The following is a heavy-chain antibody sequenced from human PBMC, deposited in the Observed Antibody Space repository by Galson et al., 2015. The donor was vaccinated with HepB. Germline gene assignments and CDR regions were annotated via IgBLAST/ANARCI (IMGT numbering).Heavy chain of an antibody. J-gene: IGHJ3*02. CDR3: AIRGSCGKVDPYAFDI. D-gene: IGHD1-26*01. V-gene: IGHV3-64*01. Sequence: SLRLSCAASGFTFSSYAMHWVRQAPGRGLEYVSAISSTGGSTYYANSVKGRFTISRDNSKNTLYLQMGSLRAEDMAVYYCAIRGSCGKVDPYAFDIWGQGTMVTVSS. CDR2: ISSTGGST. CDR1: GFTFSSYA.